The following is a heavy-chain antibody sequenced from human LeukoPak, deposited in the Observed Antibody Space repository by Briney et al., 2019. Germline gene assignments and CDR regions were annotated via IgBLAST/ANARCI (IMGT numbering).Heavy chain of an antibody. CDR1: GGSISSSSYY. J-gene: IGHJ4*02. CDR2: IYYSGST. D-gene: IGHD6-19*01. CDR3: ARDYSSGWYDY. V-gene: IGHV4-39*07. Sequence: PSETLSLTCTVSGGSISSSSYYWGWIRQPPGKGLEWIGSIYYSGSTYYNPSLKSRVTIPVDTSKNQFSLKLSSVTAADTAVYYCARDYSSGWYDYWGQGTLVTVSS.